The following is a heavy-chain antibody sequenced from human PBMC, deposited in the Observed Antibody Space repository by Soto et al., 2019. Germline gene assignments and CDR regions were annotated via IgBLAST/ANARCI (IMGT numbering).Heavy chain of an antibody. CDR3: VRIVGADRRWFDP. J-gene: IGHJ5*02. CDR2: ISVYNGNT. D-gene: IGHD1-26*01. CDR1: GYTFTNYG. V-gene: IGHV1-18*01. Sequence: VASVKVSCKASGYTFTNYGISWVRQAPGQGLEWMGWISVYNGNTMYAQKIQGRVAMTTDTSTSTAYMELRTLRSDDTAVYYCVRIVGADRRWFDPWGQGTLVTVCS.